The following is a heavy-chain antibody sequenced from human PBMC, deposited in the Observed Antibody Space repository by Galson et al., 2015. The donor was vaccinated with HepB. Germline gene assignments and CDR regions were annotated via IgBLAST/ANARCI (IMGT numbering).Heavy chain of an antibody. J-gene: IGHJ5*02. CDR3: AAGGRNHDP. V-gene: IGHV4-39*01. D-gene: IGHD1-14*01. CDR2: IYYSGST. CDR1: GGSISGSSYY. Sequence: SETLSLTCTVSGGSISGSSYYWGWIRQPPGKGLEWIGSIYYSGSTYYNPSLKSRVTISVDTSNNQFSLKVTSVTAADTAVYYCAAGGRNHDPWGQGTLVTVSS.